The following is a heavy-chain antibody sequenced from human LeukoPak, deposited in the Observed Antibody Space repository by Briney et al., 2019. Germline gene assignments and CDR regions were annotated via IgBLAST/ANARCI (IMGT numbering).Heavy chain of an antibody. D-gene: IGHD6-13*01. CDR3: AVRVGTAAGTDF. Sequence: GSLRLSCAASGFTFSYYELHWVRQAPGKGLEWVSYISSSGNTIYYADSVKGRLTISRDNAKNSLYLQMNSLRAEDTAVYYCAVRVGTAAGTDFWGQGTLVTVSS. CDR1: GFTFSYYE. J-gene: IGHJ4*02. V-gene: IGHV3-48*03. CDR2: ISSSGNTI.